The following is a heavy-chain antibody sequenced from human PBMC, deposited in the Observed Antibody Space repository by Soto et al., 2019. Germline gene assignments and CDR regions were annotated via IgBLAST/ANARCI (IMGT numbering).Heavy chain of an antibody. J-gene: IGHJ6*02. D-gene: IGHD3-3*01. CDR3: ARDKRVNYDLTPQGYYYGMDV. V-gene: IGHV1-3*01. Sequence: QVQLVQSGAEVRKPGASVKVSCRAAGFTFTEYGIHWVRQAPGQRPEWMGWINAGNDDTKYSQNFQGRVTITRDTSASTAYMELSSLRSEDTAVYYCARDKRVNYDLTPQGYYYGMDVWGQGTTVTVSS. CDR2: INAGNDDT. CDR1: GFTFTEYG.